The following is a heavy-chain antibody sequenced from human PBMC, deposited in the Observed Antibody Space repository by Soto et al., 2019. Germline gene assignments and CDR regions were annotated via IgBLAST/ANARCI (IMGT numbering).Heavy chain of an antibody. V-gene: IGHV3-23*01. D-gene: IGHD7-27*01. CDR1: GFTFSIFA. CDR2: ISGSGGST. Sequence: GSLRLSCAASGFTFSIFAMSWVRQSPGKGLEWVSTISGSGGSTYYADAVKGRFSISRDNSMGTLYLQMKSLRVEDTAIYYCAKEVSLGSTVDLGYWGQGTLVTVSS. J-gene: IGHJ4*02. CDR3: AKEVSLGSTVDLGY.